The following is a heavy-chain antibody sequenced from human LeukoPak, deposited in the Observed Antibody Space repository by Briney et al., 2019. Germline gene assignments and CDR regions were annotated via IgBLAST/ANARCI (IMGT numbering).Heavy chain of an antibody. V-gene: IGHV1-69*01. CDR1: GGTFSSYA. CDR2: IIPIFGTA. CDR3: ARVYDFFYYYYYYGMDV. Sequence: GSSVKVSCKASGGTFSSYAISWVRQAPGQGLEWMGGIIPIFGTANYAQKFQGRVTITADESTSTAYMELSSLRSEDTAVYYCARVYDFFYYYYYYGMDVWGQGTTVTVSS. D-gene: IGHD3-3*01. J-gene: IGHJ6*02.